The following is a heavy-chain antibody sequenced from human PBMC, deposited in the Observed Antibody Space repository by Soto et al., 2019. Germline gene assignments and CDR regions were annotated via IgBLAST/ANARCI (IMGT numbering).Heavy chain of an antibody. V-gene: IGHV1-69*01. CDR3: ARARCLYCSSGLGWFDP. D-gene: IGHD2-2*01. Sequence: QVQLVQSGAEVKKPGSSVKVSCKASGGTFSSYAISWVRQAPGQGLEWMGGIIPIFGTANYAQKFQGRVTITADESTSTAYMELSSLRSEDTAVYYCARARCLYCSSGLGWFDPWGQGTLVTVSS. J-gene: IGHJ5*02. CDR2: IIPIFGTA. CDR1: GGTFSSYA.